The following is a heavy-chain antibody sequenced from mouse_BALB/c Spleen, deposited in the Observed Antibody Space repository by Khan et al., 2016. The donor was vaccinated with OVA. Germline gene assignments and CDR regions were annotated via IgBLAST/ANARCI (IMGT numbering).Heavy chain of an antibody. CDR1: GFSLTSYG. J-gene: IGHJ3*01. Sequence: QVQLKESGPGLVAPSQSLSITCTVSGFSLTSYGVHWVRQPPGKGLEWLGVIWAGGSTNYISALMSRLSISKDNSKSQVFLKMNSLKTDDTAMYDCARDHIYDGYYDSAYWGQGTLVTVSA. CDR3: ARDHIYDGYYDSAY. V-gene: IGHV2-9*02. CDR2: IWAGGST. D-gene: IGHD2-3*01.